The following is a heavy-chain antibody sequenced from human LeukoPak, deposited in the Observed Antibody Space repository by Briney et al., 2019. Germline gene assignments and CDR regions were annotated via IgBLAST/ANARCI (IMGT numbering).Heavy chain of an antibody. D-gene: IGHD5-24*01. Sequence: SETLSLTCTVSGASITTYYWSWIRQPAGKGLEWIGRIYISGSTSYNPSLKSRVTMSPDTSKNQFSLNLSSVTAADTAVYYCARGGERWLQPFDYWGQGTLVTVSS. CDR2: IYISGST. CDR1: GASITTYY. CDR3: ARGGERWLQPFDY. J-gene: IGHJ4*02. V-gene: IGHV4-4*07.